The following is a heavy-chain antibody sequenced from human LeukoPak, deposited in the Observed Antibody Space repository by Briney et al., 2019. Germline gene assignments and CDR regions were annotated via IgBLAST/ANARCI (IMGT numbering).Heavy chain of an antibody. D-gene: IGHD4-17*01. CDR2: IYYSGST. V-gene: IGHV4-59*01. CDR3: ARAGGGGFYGDYGYFDY. CDR1: GGSISNFY. Sequence: SETLSLTCTVSGGSISNFYWSWIRQPPGKGLEWIGYIYYSGSTNYNPSLKSRVTISVDTSKNQFSLKLSSATAADTAVYYCARAGGGGFYGDYGYFDYWGQGTLVTVSS. J-gene: IGHJ4*02.